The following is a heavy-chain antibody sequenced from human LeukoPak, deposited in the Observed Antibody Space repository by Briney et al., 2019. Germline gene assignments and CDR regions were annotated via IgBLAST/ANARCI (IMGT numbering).Heavy chain of an antibody. D-gene: IGHD2-2*01. CDR3: ARDGPAATYLGYYFDY. CDR2: VSYDGSNK. V-gene: IGHV3-30*04. Sequence: GGSLRLSCAASGFTFSSYAMSWVRQAPDKGLEWVAVVSYDGSNKYYADSVKGRFTISRDNSKNTLYLQMNSLRAEDTAVYYCARDGPAATYLGYYFDYWGQGTLVTVSS. J-gene: IGHJ4*02. CDR1: GFTFSSYA.